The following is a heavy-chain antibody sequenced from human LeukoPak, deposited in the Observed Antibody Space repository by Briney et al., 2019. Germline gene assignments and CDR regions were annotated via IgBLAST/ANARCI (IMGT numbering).Heavy chain of an antibody. J-gene: IGHJ1*01. D-gene: IGHD2-21*02. Sequence: PGGSLRLSCAASGFIFSSYGMNWVRQAPGKGLEWVANIKQDGSEKYYVDSVKGRFTISRDNAKNSLYLQMNSLRVEDTAVYYCTSWGDTTAEYFQRWGQGTLVTVSS. CDR2: IKQDGSEK. V-gene: IGHV3-7*01. CDR1: GFIFSSYG. CDR3: TSWGDTTAEYFQR.